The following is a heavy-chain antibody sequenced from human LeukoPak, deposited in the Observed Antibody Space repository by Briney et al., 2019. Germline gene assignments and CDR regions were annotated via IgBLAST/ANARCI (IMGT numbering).Heavy chain of an antibody. CDR2: IYHSGST. D-gene: IGHD6-6*01. J-gene: IGHJ4*02. V-gene: IGHV4-59*12. CDR1: GGSISGCY. CDR3: ARGGGYSSSSYYDY. Sequence: PSETLSLTCTVSGGSISGCYWSWIRQPPGKGLEWIGYIYHSGSTYYNPSLKSRVTISVDRSKNQFSLKLSSVTAADTAVYYCARGGGYSSSSYYDYWGQGTLVTVSS.